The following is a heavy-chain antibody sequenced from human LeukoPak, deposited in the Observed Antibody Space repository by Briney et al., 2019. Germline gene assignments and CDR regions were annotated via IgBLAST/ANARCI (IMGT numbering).Heavy chain of an antibody. CDR3: ARARNDWKMPYYYYGMDV. V-gene: IGHV3-21*06. Sequence: DSIQGRFTISRDNAENSLYLQMNSLRAEDTAVYYCARARNDWKMPYYYYGMDVWGQGTTVTVSS. D-gene: IGHD1-1*01. J-gene: IGHJ6*02.